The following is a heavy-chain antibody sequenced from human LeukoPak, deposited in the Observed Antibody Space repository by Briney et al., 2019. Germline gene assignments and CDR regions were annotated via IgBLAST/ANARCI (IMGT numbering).Heavy chain of an antibody. CDR3: ARGYYPSSAYYFDY. Sequence: ASVKVSCKASGYTFTSSDINWVRQASGQGLEWMGWMNPNSGNTGYAQKFRGRVAMTKNTSINTAYMEQSSLRSDDTAVYYCARGYYPSSAYYFDYWGQGSLVTVSS. CDR1: GYTFTSSD. CDR2: MNPNSGNT. D-gene: IGHD3-22*01. V-gene: IGHV1-8*01. J-gene: IGHJ4*02.